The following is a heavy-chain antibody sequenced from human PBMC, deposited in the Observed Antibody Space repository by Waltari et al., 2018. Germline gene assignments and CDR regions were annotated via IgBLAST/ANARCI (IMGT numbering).Heavy chain of an antibody. CDR3: ARGLLNAYTFDF. J-gene: IGHJ4*02. CDR2: IGANGHKI. D-gene: IGHD2-15*01. Sequence: QVQVEESGGDLVEPGGSLRLSCEAYGFSFSDYYMSWFRQPPGKGMEWVSYIGANGHKINSDSVKGRFTISRDNAKNSLYLQMNSLTVEDSAVYFCARGLLNAYTFDFWGQGTLVTVSS. V-gene: IGHV3-11*06. CDR1: GFSFSDYY.